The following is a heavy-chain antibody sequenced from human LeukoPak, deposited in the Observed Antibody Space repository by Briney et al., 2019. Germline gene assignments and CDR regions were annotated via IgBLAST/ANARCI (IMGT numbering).Heavy chain of an antibody. CDR3: ARDYYDSSGYVY. CDR2: ISSSGSTI. D-gene: IGHD3-22*01. V-gene: IGHV3-11*01. J-gene: IGHJ4*02. CDR1: GFIFTDYY. Sequence: PGGSLRLSCAASGFIFTDYYMSWIRQAPGKGLEWVSYISSSGSTIYYADSVKGRFTISRDNAKNSLYLQMNSLRAEDTAVYYCARDYYDSSGYVYWGQGTLVTVSS.